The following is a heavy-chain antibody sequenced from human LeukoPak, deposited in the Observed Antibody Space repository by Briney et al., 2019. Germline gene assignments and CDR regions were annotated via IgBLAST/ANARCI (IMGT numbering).Heavy chain of an antibody. CDR1: GFTFSNAW. Sequence: PGGSLRLSCAASGFTFSNAWMSWVRQAPGKGLEWVGRIKSKTDGGTTDYAAPVKGRFTISRDDSKNTLYLQMSSLRAEDTAVYYCAKNQGDYDSGTYSNWFDPWGQGTLVTVSS. D-gene: IGHD3-22*01. J-gene: IGHJ5*02. CDR2: IKSKTDGGTT. V-gene: IGHV3-15*01. CDR3: AKNQGDYDSGTYSNWFDP.